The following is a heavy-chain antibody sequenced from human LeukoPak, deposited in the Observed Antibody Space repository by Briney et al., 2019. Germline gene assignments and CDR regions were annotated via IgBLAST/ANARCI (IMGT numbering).Heavy chain of an antibody. V-gene: IGHV3-23*01. CDR2: ISGSGGST. CDR1: GFTFSSYA. CDR3: AKSPHRHSYGIFDY. Sequence: LPGGSLRLSCAASGFTFSSYAMSWVRRAPGKGLEWVSAISGSGGSTYYADSVKGRFTISRDNSKNTLYLQMNSLRAEDTAVYYCAKSPHRHSYGIFDYWGQGTLVTVSS. J-gene: IGHJ4*02. D-gene: IGHD5-18*01.